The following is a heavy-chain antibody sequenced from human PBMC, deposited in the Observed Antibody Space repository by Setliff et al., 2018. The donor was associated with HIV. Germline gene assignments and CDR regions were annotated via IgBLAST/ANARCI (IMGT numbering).Heavy chain of an antibody. CDR3: ARGHLDYDYWEDILGNWFDP. V-gene: IGHV1-8*02. D-gene: IGHD3-3*01. Sequence: ASVKVSCKASGDTFSNVLINWVRQAPGQGLEWMGWMNPKSGNTGYAQKFQGRVTMTSNTFIGTAYMELNSLTSDDTAVYYCARGHLDYDYWEDILGNWFDPWGQGTLVTVSS. CDR1: GDTFSNVL. CDR2: MNPKSGNT. J-gene: IGHJ5*02.